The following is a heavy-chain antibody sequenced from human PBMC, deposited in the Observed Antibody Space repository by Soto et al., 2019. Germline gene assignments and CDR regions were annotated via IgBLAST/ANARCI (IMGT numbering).Heavy chain of an antibody. Sequence: GASVKVSCKASGYTFTGYAMHWVRQAPGQRLEWMGWINAGNGNTKYAQKLQGRVTMTTDTSTSTAYMELRSLRSDDTAVYYCAPTLPNDYVPFDYWGQGTLVTVSS. CDR3: APTLPNDYVPFDY. CDR1: GYTFTGYA. V-gene: IGHV1-3*01. CDR2: INAGNGNT. J-gene: IGHJ4*02. D-gene: IGHD3-16*01.